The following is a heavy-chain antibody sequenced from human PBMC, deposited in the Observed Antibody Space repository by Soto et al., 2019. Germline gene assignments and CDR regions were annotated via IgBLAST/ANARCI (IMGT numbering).Heavy chain of an antibody. CDR1: GFTFSSYS. Sequence: PGGSLRLSCAASGFTFSSYSMNWVRQAPGKGLEWVSYISSSSSTIYYADSVKGRFTISRDNAKNSLYLQMNSLRDEDTAVYYCARDLSLAAAGYYYYYGMDVWGQGTTVTVSS. V-gene: IGHV3-48*02. CDR3: ARDLSLAAAGYYYYYGMDV. J-gene: IGHJ6*02. D-gene: IGHD6-13*01. CDR2: ISSSSSTI.